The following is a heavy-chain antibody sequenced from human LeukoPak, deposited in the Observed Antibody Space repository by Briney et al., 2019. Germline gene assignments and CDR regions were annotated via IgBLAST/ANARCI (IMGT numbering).Heavy chain of an antibody. V-gene: IGHV3-33*01. CDR2: IWYDGSNK. CDR1: GVTFSSYG. CDR3: ARERNYYGLGSPEYYFDY. D-gene: IGHD3-10*01. J-gene: IGHJ4*02. Sequence: GRSLRLSCAASGVTFSSYGMHWVRQAPGKGLEWVAVIWYDGSNKYYAESVKGRFTISRDNSKNTLYLQRYSLRAEDTAVYYCARERNYYGLGSPEYYFDYWGQGTLVTVSS.